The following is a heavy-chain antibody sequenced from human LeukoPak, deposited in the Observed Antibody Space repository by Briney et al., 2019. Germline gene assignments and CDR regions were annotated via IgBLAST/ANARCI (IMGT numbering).Heavy chain of an antibody. CDR2: IIPVFGIT. CDR1: GGTFSSYT. J-gene: IGHJ3*02. D-gene: IGHD2-2*02. V-gene: IGHV1-69*04. CDR3: ARDQYCSSSTCYKGHFDI. Sequence: SVKVSCKASGGTFSSYTVSWVRQAPGQGLEWMGRIIPVFGITNYAQNFQDRVTITADTSTGTAYMELHSLRSEDTAVYYCARDQYCSSSTCYKGHFDIWGQGTMVTVSS.